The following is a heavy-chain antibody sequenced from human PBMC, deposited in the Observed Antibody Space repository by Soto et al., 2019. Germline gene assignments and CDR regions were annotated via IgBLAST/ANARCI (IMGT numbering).Heavy chain of an antibody. J-gene: IGHJ4*02. CDR1: GGSMISYY. CDR3: ARTMYYYDSSGYYYRGVFDY. V-gene: IGHV4-59*08. CDR2: IYYSGST. Sequence: SETLSLTCTVSGGSMISYYWSWIRQPPGRGLEWIGFIYYSGSTNYNPSLKSRVTISVDTSKNQFSLKLSSVTAADTAVYYCARTMYYYDSSGYYYRGVFDYWGQGTLVTVSS. D-gene: IGHD3-22*01.